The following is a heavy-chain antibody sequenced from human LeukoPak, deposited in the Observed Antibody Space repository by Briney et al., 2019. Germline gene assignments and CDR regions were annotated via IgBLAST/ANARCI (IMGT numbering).Heavy chain of an antibody. CDR2: IYYSGST. CDR3: ARLGYCSGGSCYSSQFYYYYYMDV. J-gene: IGHJ6*03. Sequence: PSQTLSLTCTASGGSISSGDYYWSWIRQPPGKGLEWIGYIYYSGSTYYNPSLKSRVTISVDTSKNQFSLKLSSVTAADTAVYYCARLGYCSGGSCYSSQFYYYYYMDVWGKGTTVTVSS. CDR1: GGSISSGDYY. V-gene: IGHV4-30-4*08. D-gene: IGHD2-15*01.